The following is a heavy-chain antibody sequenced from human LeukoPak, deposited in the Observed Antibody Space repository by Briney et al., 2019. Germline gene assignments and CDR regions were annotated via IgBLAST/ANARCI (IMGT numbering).Heavy chain of an antibody. CDR1: GYSISSGYY. J-gene: IGHJ5*02. CDR2: IYHSGST. D-gene: IGHD2-21*02. V-gene: IGHV4-38-2*02. CDR3: ARGLLSGGNWFDP. Sequence: SETLSLTCTVSGYSISSGYYWGWIRQPPGKGLEWIGSIYHSGSTYYNPSLKSRVTISVDTSKNQFSLKLSSVTAADTAVYYCARGLLSGGNWFDPWSQGTLVTVSS.